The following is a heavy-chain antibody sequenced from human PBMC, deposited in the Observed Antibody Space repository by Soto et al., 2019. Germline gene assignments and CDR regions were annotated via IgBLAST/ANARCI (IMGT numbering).Heavy chain of an antibody. CDR3: ARENNVLPGGYYGD. D-gene: IGHD3-16*01. Sequence: SETLSLTCTVSGGSISSSGYSWSWIRQPPGKGLEWIGYIYHSGSTYYNPSLKSRVTISVDRSKNQFTLKLSSVTAADTAVYYCARENNVLPGGYYGDWGQGTLGTVSS. V-gene: IGHV4-30-2*01. CDR1: GGSISSSGYS. J-gene: IGHJ4*02. CDR2: IYHSGST.